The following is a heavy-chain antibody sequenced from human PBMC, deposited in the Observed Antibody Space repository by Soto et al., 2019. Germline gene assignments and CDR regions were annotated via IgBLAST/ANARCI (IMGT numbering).Heavy chain of an antibody. J-gene: IGHJ3*02. Sequence: QVQLQESGPGLVKPSQTLSLTCTVSGGSISSGGYFWSWIRQHPGKCLEWIGDINYSGSTYSNPSLKSRVTISVDTSKNQFSLKLNSVTAADTAVYYCARDILLWFGELPPRAHDAFDIWGQGTMVTVSS. CDR2: INYSGST. V-gene: IGHV4-31*03. CDR3: ARDILLWFGELPPRAHDAFDI. CDR1: GGSISSGGYF. D-gene: IGHD3-10*01.